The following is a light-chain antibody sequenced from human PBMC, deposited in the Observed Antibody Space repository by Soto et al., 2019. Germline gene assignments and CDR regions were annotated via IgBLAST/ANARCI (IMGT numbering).Light chain of an antibody. Sequence: EIVLTQSPATLSLSPGERATLSCRASQSVSSYLAWYQQKPGQAPRLLIYDASNRATGIPARFSGSGSGTNFTLTISSLEPEDFAVYYCKRRSNWIPFGQGTRLEIK. J-gene: IGKJ5*01. CDR2: DAS. CDR1: QSVSSY. CDR3: KRRSNWIP. V-gene: IGKV3-11*01.